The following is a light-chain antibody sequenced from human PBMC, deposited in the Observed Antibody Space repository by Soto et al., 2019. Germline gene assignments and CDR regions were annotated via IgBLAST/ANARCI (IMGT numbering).Light chain of an antibody. CDR3: LQHKSYPQT. J-gene: IGKJ1*01. CDR1: QGIRDA. Sequence: DIQMTQSPSSLSASVGDRVTITCRASQGIRDALGWYQQKPGKAPKRLIYAASSLQSGVPSRFSGSASGTEFPLTISSRQPEDFPTSYCLQHKSYPQTFGQGTKVEIK. CDR2: AAS. V-gene: IGKV1-17*01.